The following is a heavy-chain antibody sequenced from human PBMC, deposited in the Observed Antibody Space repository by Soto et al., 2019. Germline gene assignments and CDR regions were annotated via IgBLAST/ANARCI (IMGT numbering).Heavy chain of an antibody. CDR2: IIPNFGTT. J-gene: IGHJ6*02. D-gene: IGHD5-18*01. V-gene: IGHV1-69*01. CDR3: ARDPVDTSMLTGYYGMDV. CDR1: GGTFSSTA. Sequence: QVQLVQSGAEVKKPGSSVKVSCKASGGTFSSTAIDWVRQAPGQGLEWMGAIIPNFGTTNYAQQFQGRATITADESTSTVYTELRSLRSEDTAVYYCARDPVDTSMLTGYYGMDVWGQGTTVTVSS.